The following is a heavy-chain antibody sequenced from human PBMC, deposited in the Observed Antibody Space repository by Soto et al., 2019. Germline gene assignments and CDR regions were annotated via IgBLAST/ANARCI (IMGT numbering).Heavy chain of an antibody. CDR3: ARAKCESTGWPQLDI. CDR2: VSHSGNT. D-gene: IGHD2-15*01. CDR1: GGSFTGHF. V-gene: IGHV4-34*01. J-gene: IGHJ4*01. Sequence: SETLSLTCTVSGGSFTGHFWSWVRQPPGKGLEWIGEVSHSGNTKYYPSLRSRVTLSVDSSKNQISLALTSVTAAATAVYYCARAKCESTGWPQLDIWCQEALVTASS.